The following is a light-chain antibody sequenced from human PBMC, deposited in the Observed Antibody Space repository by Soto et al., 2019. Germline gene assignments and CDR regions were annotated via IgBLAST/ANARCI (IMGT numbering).Light chain of an antibody. CDR1: QSVPSDS. Sequence: EIVLTQSPATLSVSPGEEAILSCRASQSVPSDSLAWYQHKPGQAPRLLIYATSKKATGVPARFGGSGTGTDFTLSVNTVEPEDFAVYYCQHYDIATRTVGQGTKLEVK. J-gene: IGKJ1*01. CDR3: QHYDIATRT. CDR2: ATS. V-gene: IGKV3-20*01.